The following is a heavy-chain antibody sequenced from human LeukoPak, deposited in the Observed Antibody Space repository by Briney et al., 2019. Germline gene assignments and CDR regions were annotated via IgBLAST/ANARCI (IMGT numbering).Heavy chain of an antibody. CDR2: ISSSSSTI. Sequence: PEGSLRLSCAVSGLTFSSHSMNWVRQAPGKGLEWLSHISSSSSTIYYADSVKGRFTISRDNAKNSLYLQMNSLRAEDTAVYYCASWAGTATGFTGPFDYWGQGTLVTVSS. V-gene: IGHV3-48*01. D-gene: IGHD6-13*01. CDR3: ASWAGTATGFTGPFDY. CDR1: GLTFSSHS. J-gene: IGHJ4*02.